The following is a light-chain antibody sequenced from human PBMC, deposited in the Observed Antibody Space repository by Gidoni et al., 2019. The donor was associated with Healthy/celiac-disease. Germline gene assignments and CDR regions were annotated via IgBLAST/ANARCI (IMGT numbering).Light chain of an antibody. CDR2: AAS. CDR3: QQSYSTPRDT. CDR1: RSISSY. J-gene: IGKJ2*01. Sequence: DIQMTQSPSSLSASVGDRITITCRASRSISSYLNWYQQKPGKAPKLLIYAASSLQSGVPSRFSGSGSGTDLTLSISSLQPEDFATYYCQQSYSTPRDTFGQGTKLEIK. V-gene: IGKV1-39*01.